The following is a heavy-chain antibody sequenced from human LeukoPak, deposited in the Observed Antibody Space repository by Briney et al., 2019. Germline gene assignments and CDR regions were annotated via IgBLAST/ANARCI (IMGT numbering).Heavy chain of an antibody. CDR2: MNPNSDNT. Sequence: ASVKVSCKASGYTFTSYDINWVRQATGQGLEWMGWMNPNSDNTGYAQKFQGRVTITRNTSISTAYMELSSLRSEDTAVYYCARARGGVVVVAASKSYYYYYMDVWGKGTTVTVSS. CDR1: GYTFTSYD. CDR3: ARARGGVVVVAASKSYYYYYMDV. J-gene: IGHJ6*03. V-gene: IGHV1-8*03. D-gene: IGHD2-15*01.